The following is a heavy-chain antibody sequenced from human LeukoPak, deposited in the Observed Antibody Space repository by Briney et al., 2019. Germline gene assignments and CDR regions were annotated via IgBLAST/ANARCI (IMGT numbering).Heavy chain of an antibody. CDR2: INHSGST. CDR1: GGSISSDY. D-gene: IGHD2-2*01. V-gene: IGHV4-34*01. J-gene: IGHJ6*03. CDR3: ARTSALLGYCSSTSCYRSYYYYMDV. Sequence: SETLSLTCTVSGGSISSDYWSWIRQPPGKGLEWIGEINHSGSTNYKPSLKSRVTISVDTSKNQFSLKLSSVTAADTAVYYCARTSALLGYCSSTSCYRSYYYYMDVWGKGTTVTVSS.